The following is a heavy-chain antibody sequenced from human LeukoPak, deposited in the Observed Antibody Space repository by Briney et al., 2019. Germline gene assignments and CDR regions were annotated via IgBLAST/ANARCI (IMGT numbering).Heavy chain of an antibody. CDR1: GFTFSSYW. V-gene: IGHV3-7*01. J-gene: IGHJ5*02. Sequence: GGSLRLSCAASGFTFSSYWMSWVRQAPGKGLEWVANIKQDGSEKYYVDSVKRRFTISRDNAKNSLYLQMNSLRAEDTAVYYCARDFPAKWNWFDPWGQGTLVTVSS. CDR3: ARDFPAKWNWFDP. D-gene: IGHD6-25*01. CDR2: IKQDGSEK.